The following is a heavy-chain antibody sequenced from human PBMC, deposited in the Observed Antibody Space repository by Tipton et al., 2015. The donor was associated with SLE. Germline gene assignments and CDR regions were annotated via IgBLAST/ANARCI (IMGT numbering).Heavy chain of an antibody. CDR2: ISHSGGHT. V-gene: IGHV3-23*01. J-gene: IGHJ4*02. CDR3: AADTPRSSAQSFDY. D-gene: IGHD6-25*01. Sequence: SLRLSCAASGFTFSTYAMNWVRQAPGKGLEWVSAISHSGGHTYYADSLEGRFTISRDDSKNTLYLQMNSLKTEDTAVYYCAADTPRSSAQSFDYWGQGTLVTVSS. CDR1: GFTFSTYA.